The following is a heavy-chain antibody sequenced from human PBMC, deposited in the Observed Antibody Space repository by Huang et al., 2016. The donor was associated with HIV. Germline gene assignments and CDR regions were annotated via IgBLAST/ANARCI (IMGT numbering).Heavy chain of an antibody. V-gene: IGHV5-51*01. D-gene: IGHD3-10*01. CDR2: IYPGESDT. CDR3: ARLIGSPSFYYGLDV. J-gene: IGHJ6*02. CDR1: GYRFRSNW. Sequence: EVQLVQSGAEVKKPGESLKISCKGSGYRFRSNWIGWVRQMPGKGLEWMGIIYPGESDTRYSPSSQGQVTIAADKSINTAYLQWSSLKASDTAMYYCARLIGSPSFYYGLDVWGQGTTVTVSS.